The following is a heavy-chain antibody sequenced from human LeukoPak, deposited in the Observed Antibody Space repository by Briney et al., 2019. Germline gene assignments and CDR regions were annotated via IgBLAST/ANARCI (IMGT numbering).Heavy chain of an antibody. J-gene: IGHJ6*02. D-gene: IGHD2-8*01. Sequence: SVKVSCKASGGTFSSYAISWVRQAPGQGLEWMGGIIPIFGTANYSQKFQGRVTITADESTSTAYMELSSLRSEDTAVYYCARSMDPYYYYYGMDVWGQGTTVTVSS. CDR1: GGTFSSYA. V-gene: IGHV1-69*13. CDR3: ARSMDPYYYYYGMDV. CDR2: IIPIFGTA.